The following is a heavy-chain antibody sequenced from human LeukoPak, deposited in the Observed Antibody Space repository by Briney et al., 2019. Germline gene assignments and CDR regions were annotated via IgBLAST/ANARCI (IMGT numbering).Heavy chain of an antibody. D-gene: IGHD1-26*01. J-gene: IGHJ4*02. CDR2: IWNDGSYE. CDR3: AKPTRGSGSFLIDY. V-gene: IGHV3-33*03. CDR1: GFTLSSYG. Sequence: GGSLRLACAASGFTLSSYGMGWVRQAPGKGLEWVAVIWNDGSYEYYGDPVKGRFTISRDNSKNTLYLQMNKLRAVYTAVYFCAKPTRGSGSFLIDYWGQGTLVTVSS.